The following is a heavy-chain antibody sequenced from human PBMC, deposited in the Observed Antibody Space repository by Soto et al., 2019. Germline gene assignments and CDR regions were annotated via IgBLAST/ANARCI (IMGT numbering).Heavy chain of an antibody. CDR3: ARDYYDSSGYYYEAADY. Sequence: GGSLRLSCAASGFTFSSYSMNWVRQAPGKGLEWVSSISSSSSYIYYADSVKGRFTISRDNAKNSLYLQMNSLRAEDTAVYYCARDYYDSSGYYYEAADYWGQGTLVTISS. CDR2: ISSSSSYI. J-gene: IGHJ4*02. D-gene: IGHD3-22*01. CDR1: GFTFSSYS. V-gene: IGHV3-21*01.